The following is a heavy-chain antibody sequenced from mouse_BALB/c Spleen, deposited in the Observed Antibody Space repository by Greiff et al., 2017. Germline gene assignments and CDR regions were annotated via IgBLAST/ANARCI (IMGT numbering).Heavy chain of an antibody. D-gene: IGHD2-14*01. Sequence: EVNVVESGGGLVQPGESLKLSCESNAYEFPSHDMSWVRKTPEKRLELVAAINSDGGSTYYPDTMARRFIISRDNTKTTLYLQMSSLRSEDTALYDCARGDYRYSWFAYWGQGTRVTVSA. CDR1: AYEFPSHD. V-gene: IGHV5-2*01. CDR3: ARGDYRYSWFAY. J-gene: IGHJ3*01. CDR2: INSDGGST.